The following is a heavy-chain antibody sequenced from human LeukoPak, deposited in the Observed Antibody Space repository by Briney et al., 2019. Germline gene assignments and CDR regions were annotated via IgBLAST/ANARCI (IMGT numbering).Heavy chain of an antibody. CDR3: ARDGGDYGGYYFDY. Sequence: SETLSLTCTVSGGSISSSSYYWGWIRQPPGKGLEWTGSIYYSGSTYYNPSLKSRVTISVDTSKNQFSLKLSSVTAADTAVYYCARDGGDYGGYYFDYWGQGTLVTVSS. CDR1: GGSISSSSYY. J-gene: IGHJ4*02. CDR2: IYYSGST. V-gene: IGHV4-39*07. D-gene: IGHD3-16*01.